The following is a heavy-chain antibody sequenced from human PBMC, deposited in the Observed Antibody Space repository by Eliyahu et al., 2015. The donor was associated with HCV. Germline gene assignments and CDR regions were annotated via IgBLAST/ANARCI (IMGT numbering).Heavy chain of an antibody. CDR2: ISGSGSYI. Sequence: EVQLVESGGGLVKPGGSLRLSCAASGFTFSAHSVSWVRQAPGKGLKWVSLISGSGSYIFYEDSLKGRFTMSRDSAKNSVYLQLNSLRAEDTAVYYCARGGDGFRSYFDYWGQGTLVTVSS. CDR3: ARGGDGFRSYFDY. D-gene: IGHD5-24*01. J-gene: IGHJ4*02. CDR1: GFTFSAHS. V-gene: IGHV3-21*01.